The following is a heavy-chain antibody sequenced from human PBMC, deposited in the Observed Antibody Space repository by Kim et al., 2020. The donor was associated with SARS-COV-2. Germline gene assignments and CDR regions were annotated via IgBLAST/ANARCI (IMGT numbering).Heavy chain of an antibody. CDR3: ARGGSMVARLDNWFDP. Sequence: SETLSLTCAVYGGSFSGYYWSWIRQPPGKGLEWIGEINHSGSTNYNPSLKSRVTISVDTSKNQFSLKLSSVTAADTAVYYCARGGSMVARLDNWFDPWGQGTLVTVSS. V-gene: IGHV4-34*01. CDR1: GGSFSGYY. CDR2: INHSGST. J-gene: IGHJ5*02. D-gene: IGHD5-12*01.